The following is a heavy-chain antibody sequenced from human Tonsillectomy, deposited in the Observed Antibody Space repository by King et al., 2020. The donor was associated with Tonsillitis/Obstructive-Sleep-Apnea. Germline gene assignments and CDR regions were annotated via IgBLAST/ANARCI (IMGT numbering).Heavy chain of an antibody. V-gene: IGHV1-18*01. D-gene: IGHD2-15*01. J-gene: IGHJ6*02. CDR1: GYNFTNYG. CDR3: ARDPIYCSGDSCHHQSTYYYYGMDV. Sequence: QLVQSGAEVKKPGASVKVSCEASGYNFTNYGINWVRQAPGQGLEWMGWISAYNGNTNYAQKLHGRLTMTTDTSTSTAYMELRSLRSDDTAVFYCARDPIYCSGDSCHHQSTYYYYGMDVWGQGTTVTVSS. CDR2: ISAYNGNT.